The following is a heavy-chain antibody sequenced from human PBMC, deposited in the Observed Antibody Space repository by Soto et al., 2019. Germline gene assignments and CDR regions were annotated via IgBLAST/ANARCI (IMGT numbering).Heavy chain of an antibody. CDR3: ARGTWITLDFEH. V-gene: IGHV4-30-2*01. CDR2: IYHSGST. J-gene: IGHJ1*01. CDR1: GGSISSGGYS. Sequence: PSETLSLTCAVSGGSISSGGYSWSWIRQPPGKGLEWIGYIYHSGSTYYTPSLKSRVTISVDRSKNQFSLKLSSVTAADTAVYYCARGTWITLDFEHWGQGTPVTVSS. D-gene: IGHD3-10*01.